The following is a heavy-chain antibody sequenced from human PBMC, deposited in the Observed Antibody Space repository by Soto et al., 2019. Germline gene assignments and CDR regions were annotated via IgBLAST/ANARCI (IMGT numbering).Heavy chain of an antibody. V-gene: IGHV4-30-4*01. D-gene: IGHD4-17*01. CDR3: AREPTVTTGFATARNWFDP. J-gene: IGHJ5*02. CDR1: GGSISSGDYY. CDR2: IYYSGST. Sequence: KPSETLSLTCTVSGGSISSGDYYWSWIRQPPGKGLEWIGYIYYSGSTYYNPPLKSRVTTSVDTSKNQFSLKLSSVTAADTAVYYCAREPTVTTGFATARNWFDPWGQGTLVTVSS.